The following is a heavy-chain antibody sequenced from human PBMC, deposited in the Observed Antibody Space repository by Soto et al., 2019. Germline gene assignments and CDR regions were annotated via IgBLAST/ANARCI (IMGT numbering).Heavy chain of an antibody. Sequence: QVQLVQSGAEVKKPGASVKVSCKASRYTFTSYYMHWVRQAPGQGLEWMGIINPSGGSTSYAQKFQGRVTMTRDTSTSTVYMELSSLRSEDTAVYYCARGALGDGYCSGGSCSDAFDIWGQGTMVTVSS. J-gene: IGHJ3*02. CDR2: INPSGGST. D-gene: IGHD2-15*01. V-gene: IGHV1-46*03. CDR1: RYTFTSYY. CDR3: ARGALGDGYCSGGSCSDAFDI.